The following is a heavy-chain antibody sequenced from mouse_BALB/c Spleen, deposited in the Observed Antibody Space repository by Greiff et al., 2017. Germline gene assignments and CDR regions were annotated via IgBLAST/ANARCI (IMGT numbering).Heavy chain of an antibody. J-gene: IGHJ3*01. CDR3: ARWGLRRGTWFAY. CDR1: GFNIKDTY. V-gene: IGHV14-3*02. Sequence: EVQPQQSGAELVKPGASVKLSCTASGFNIKDTYMHWVKQRPEQGLEWIGRIDPANGNTKYDPKFQGKATITADTSSNTAYLQLSSLTSEDTAVYYCARWGLRRGTWFAYWGQGTLVTVSA. CDR2: IDPANGNT. D-gene: IGHD2-4*01.